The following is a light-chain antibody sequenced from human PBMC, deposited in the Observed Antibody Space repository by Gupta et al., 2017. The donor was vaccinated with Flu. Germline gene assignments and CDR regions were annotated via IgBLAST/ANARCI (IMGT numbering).Light chain of an antibody. CDR1: QKIGKY. V-gene: IGKV1-39*01. CDR2: AAS. Sequence: PSSLSASVGDSVTITCRASQKIGKYLNWYQQKPGTAPKLLIFAASTLQSGVPSRFSGGGAGRHFTLTINSLRPEDFATYYCQQRDSTPSTFGQGTKVDI. J-gene: IGKJ2*01. CDR3: QQRDSTPST.